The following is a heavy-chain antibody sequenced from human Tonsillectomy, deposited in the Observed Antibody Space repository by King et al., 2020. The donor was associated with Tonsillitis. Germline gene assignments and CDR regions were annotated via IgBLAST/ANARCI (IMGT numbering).Heavy chain of an antibody. V-gene: IGHV3-23*04. CDR1: GFSFSNYA. J-gene: IGHJ6*03. CDR2: ISASGGST. CDR3: AKAAYTYYYYYMDV. Sequence: VQLVESGGGLVQPGGSLRLSCAASGFSFSNYAMNWVRQAPGKGLEWVSGISASGGSTYYADSVKGRFTISRDNSKNTRYLQMNSLRAEDTAVYYCAKAAYTYYYYYMDVWGTGTTVTVSS. D-gene: IGHD4-11*01.